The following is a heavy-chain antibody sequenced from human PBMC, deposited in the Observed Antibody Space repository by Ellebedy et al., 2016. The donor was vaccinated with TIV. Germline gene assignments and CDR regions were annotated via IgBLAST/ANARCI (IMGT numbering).Heavy chain of an antibody. CDR2: ISWDGGST. V-gene: IGHV3-43*01. D-gene: IGHD3-10*01. Sequence: GGSLRLXXAASGFTFDDYTMHWVRQAPGKGLEWVSLISWDGGSTYYADSVKGRFTISRDNSKNSLYLQMNSLRTEDTALYYCAKDMGTMVRGVKEYGMDVWGQGTTVTVSS. J-gene: IGHJ6*02. CDR3: AKDMGTMVRGVKEYGMDV. CDR1: GFTFDDYT.